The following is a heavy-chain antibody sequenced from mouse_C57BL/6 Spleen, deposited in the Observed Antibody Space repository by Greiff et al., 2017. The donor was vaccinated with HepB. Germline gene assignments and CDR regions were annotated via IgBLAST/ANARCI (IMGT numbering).Heavy chain of an antibody. CDR3: AREATVVATGWFAY. CDR1: GYSITSGYY. D-gene: IGHD1-1*01. CDR2: ISYDGSN. V-gene: IGHV3-6*01. Sequence: EVQLQQSGPGLVKPSQSLSLTCSVTGYSITSGYYWNWIRQFPGNKLEWMGYISYDGSNNYNPSLKNRISITRDTSKNQFFLKLNSVTTEDTATYYCAREATVVATGWFAYWGQGTLVTVSA. J-gene: IGHJ3*01.